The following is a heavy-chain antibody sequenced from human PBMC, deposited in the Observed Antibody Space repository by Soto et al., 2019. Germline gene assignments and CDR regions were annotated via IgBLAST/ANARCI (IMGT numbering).Heavy chain of an antibody. J-gene: IGHJ4*02. CDR2: IWYDGSNK. D-gene: IGHD3-9*01. CDR3: ARYYDILTRSYYFDY. CDR1: GFTFSSYG. Sequence: QVQLVESGGGVVQPGRSLRLSCAASGFTFSSYGMHWVRQAPGKGLEWVAVIWYDGSNKYYADSVKGRFTISRDNSKNTLYLQMNSLRAEDTAVYYCARYYDILTRSYYFDYWGQGTMVTVSS. V-gene: IGHV3-33*01.